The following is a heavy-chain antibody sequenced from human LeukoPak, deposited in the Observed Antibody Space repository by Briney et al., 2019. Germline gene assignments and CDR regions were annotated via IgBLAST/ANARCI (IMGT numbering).Heavy chain of an antibody. D-gene: IGHD6-13*01. V-gene: IGHV4-4*02. CDR1: SGSIFSSNW. J-gene: IGHJ5*02. CDR3: ARDPLGYSSSWFDP. CDR2: IFHSGST. Sequence: PSETLSLTCAVSSGSIFSSNWWSWVRQPPGKGLEWIGQIFHSGSTSYSPSLKSRVTISVDKSKNQFSLKLNSVTAADTAVYYCARDPLGYSSSWFDPWGQGTLVTVSS.